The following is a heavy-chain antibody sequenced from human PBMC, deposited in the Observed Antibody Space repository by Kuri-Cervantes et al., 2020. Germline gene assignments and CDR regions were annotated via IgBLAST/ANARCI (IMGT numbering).Heavy chain of an antibody. D-gene: IGHD6-13*01. Sequence: SETLSLTCTVSGGSINSGSSYWSWTRQPAGRGLEWIGRIYTSGSTNYNPSLKSRVTISLDTSKNQFSLKLSSVIAADTAIYYCARGVWQQPVLGALDIWDQGTMVTVSS. CDR1: GGSINSGSSY. V-gene: IGHV4-61*02. J-gene: IGHJ3*02. CDR2: IYTSGST. CDR3: ARGVWQQPVLGALDI.